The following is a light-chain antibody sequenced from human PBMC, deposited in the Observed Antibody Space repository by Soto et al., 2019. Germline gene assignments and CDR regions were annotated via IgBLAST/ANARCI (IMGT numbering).Light chain of an antibody. CDR3: SSYTSGITWG. CDR2: EVS. CDR1: SSDVGGYKY. V-gene: IGLV2-14*01. Sequence: QSALTQPASVSGSPGQSITISCTGTSSDVGGYKYVSWYQQHRGKAPKLMIYEVSNRPSGVSDRFSGSKSGNTASLTISGLQAEDEADYYCSSYTSGITWGFGGGTKLPS. J-gene: IGLJ3*02.